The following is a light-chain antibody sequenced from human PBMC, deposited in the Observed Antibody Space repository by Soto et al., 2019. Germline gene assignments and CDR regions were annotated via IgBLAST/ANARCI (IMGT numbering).Light chain of an antibody. CDR3: QQYYTSSWT. V-gene: IGKV1-5*03. CDR2: QAS. J-gene: IGKJ1*01. Sequence: DIQMTQSPSTLSASVGDRVTITCRASQSISTWLAWYQQKPGKAPQVLIYQASSLQSGVPSRFSGSGSGTEITLTISSLQPDDFATYSCQQYYTSSWTFGQGTKVEI. CDR1: QSISTW.